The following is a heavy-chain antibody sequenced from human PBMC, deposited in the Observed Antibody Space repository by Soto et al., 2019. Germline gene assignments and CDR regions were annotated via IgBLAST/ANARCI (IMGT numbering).Heavy chain of an antibody. CDR1: GFTFSSYA. V-gene: IGHV3-23*01. CDR2: ISGSGDST. Sequence: GGSLRFSCAASGFTFSSYAMSWVRQAPGKGLEWVSAISGSGDSTYYADSVKGRFTISRDNSKNTLFLQMNSLKADDTAVYYCAIPTGIEVTGPDYWGRGTLVTVSS. CDR3: AIPTGIEVTGPDY. J-gene: IGHJ4*02. D-gene: IGHD6-19*01.